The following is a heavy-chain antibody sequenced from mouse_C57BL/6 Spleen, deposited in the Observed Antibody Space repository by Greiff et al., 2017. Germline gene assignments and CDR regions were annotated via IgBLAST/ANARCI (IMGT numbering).Heavy chain of an antibody. CDR3: ACDHPY. CDR2: IDPSDSYT. Sequence: QVQLQQPGAELLMPGASVKLSCKASGYTFTSYWMHWVKQRPGQGLEWIGEIDPSDSYTNYNQKFKGKSTLTVDKSSSTAYMQLSSLTSEDSAVYYCACDHPYWGQGTLVTGSA. CDR1: GYTFTSYW. V-gene: IGHV1-69*01. J-gene: IGHJ3*01.